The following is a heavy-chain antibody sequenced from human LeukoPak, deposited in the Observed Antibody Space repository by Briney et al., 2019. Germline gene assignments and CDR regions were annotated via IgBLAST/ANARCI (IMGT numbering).Heavy chain of an antibody. D-gene: IGHD1-1*01. J-gene: IGHJ6*03. Sequence: GESLKISCKGSGYSFTSYWIGWVRQMPGKGLEWMGIIYPGDSDTRYSPSFQGQVTISADKSISTAYLQWSSLKASDTAMYYCARLGEERVYYYYYMDVWGKGTTVTVSS. V-gene: IGHV5-51*01. CDR2: IYPGDSDT. CDR3: ARLGEERVYYYYYMDV. CDR1: GYSFTSYW.